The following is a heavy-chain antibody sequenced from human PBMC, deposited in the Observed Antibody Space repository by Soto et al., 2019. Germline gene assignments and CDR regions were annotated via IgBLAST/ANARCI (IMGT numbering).Heavy chain of an antibody. V-gene: IGHV1-69*12. CDR3: ARPRVGATFGYYFDY. D-gene: IGHD1-26*01. CDR1: GGTFSSYA. CDR2: IIPIFGTA. J-gene: IGHJ4*02. Sequence: QVQLVQSGAEVKKPGSSVKVSCKASGGTFSSYAISWVRQAPGQGLEWMGGIIPIFGTANYAQKFQGRVTISADESTSTGYMELSSLRSEDTAVYYCARPRVGATFGYYFDYWGQGTMVTVSS.